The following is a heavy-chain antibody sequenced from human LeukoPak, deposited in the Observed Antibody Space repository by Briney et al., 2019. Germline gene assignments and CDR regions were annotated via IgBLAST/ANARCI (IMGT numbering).Heavy chain of an antibody. Sequence: GGSLRLSCAASGFTFSSNSMHWVRQAPGKGLEWVSSISSSSSYIYYADSVKGRFTISRDNAKNSLYLQMNSLRAEATAVYYCARAGYSGSYPVSWFDTWGQGTLVTVSS. J-gene: IGHJ5*02. CDR3: ARAGYSGSYPVSWFDT. V-gene: IGHV3-21*01. CDR1: GFTFSSNS. D-gene: IGHD1-26*01. CDR2: ISSSSSYI.